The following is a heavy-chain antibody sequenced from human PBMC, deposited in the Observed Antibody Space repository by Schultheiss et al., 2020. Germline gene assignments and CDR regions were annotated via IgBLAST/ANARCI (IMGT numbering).Heavy chain of an antibody. CDR3: ARDSGNWFDP. CDR1: GDSISNYF. Sequence: SETLSLACTVSGDSISNYFWSWIRQPPGKRLEWLGYIYYSGITNYNPSLKSRVTISIDTSKNQFSLRLSSVTTADTAVYYCARDSGNWFDPWGQGTLVTGAS. CDR2: IYYSGIT. V-gene: IGHV4-59*01. J-gene: IGHJ5*02.